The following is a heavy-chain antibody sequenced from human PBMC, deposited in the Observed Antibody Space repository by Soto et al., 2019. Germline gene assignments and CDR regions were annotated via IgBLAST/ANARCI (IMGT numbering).Heavy chain of an antibody. CDR2: IFSNGDT. Sequence: QVQLQESGPGLVKPSETLSLTCTVSGDSMTSYYWSWIRQPPGKGLEWVGYIFSNGDTNYSPSLKSRFNMSLDTSKNQFSLRLTSVTAADTAVYYCARGRLYDIPDWGQGTLVTVSS. V-gene: IGHV4-59*08. D-gene: IGHD3-9*01. CDR3: ARGRLYDIPD. J-gene: IGHJ4*02. CDR1: GDSMTSYY.